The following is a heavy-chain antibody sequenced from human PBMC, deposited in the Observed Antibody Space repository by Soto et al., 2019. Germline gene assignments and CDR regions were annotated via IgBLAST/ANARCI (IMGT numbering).Heavy chain of an antibody. CDR1: AGSINSSY. V-gene: IGHV4-59*01. CDR2: IYYSGST. J-gene: IGHJ4*02. Sequence: SETLSLTCSVSAGSINSSYWIWIRQPPGKGLEWIGYIYYSGSTNYNPSLKSRVTISVDTSKNQFSLNLTSVTAADTAVYYCARGKQLLRDYWGQGTLVTVS. D-gene: IGHD2-2*01. CDR3: ARGKQLLRDY.